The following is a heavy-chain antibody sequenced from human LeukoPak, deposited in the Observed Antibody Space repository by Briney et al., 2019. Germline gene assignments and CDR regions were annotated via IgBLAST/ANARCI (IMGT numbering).Heavy chain of an antibody. V-gene: IGHV1-18*01. CDR2: ISCYNGDT. J-gene: IGHJ4*02. CDR3: ARDPSNTSGHNAWFDY. Sequence: ASVKVSCKASAYTFNRYGISWVRQAPGQGLEWMGWISCYNGDTHYAQNYQGRLTLTTDTSTSTAYMELRSLRSDDTAVYYCARDPSNTSGHNAWFDYWGQGTLVTVSS. D-gene: IGHD2-15*01. CDR1: AYTFNRYG.